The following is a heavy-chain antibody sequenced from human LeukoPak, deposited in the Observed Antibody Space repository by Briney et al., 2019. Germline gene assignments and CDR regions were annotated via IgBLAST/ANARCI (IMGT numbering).Heavy chain of an antibody. J-gene: IGHJ5*02. Sequence: SETLPLTCTVSGGSISSYYWSWIRQPPGKGLEWIGYIYTSGSTNYNPSLKSRVTISVDTSKDQFSLKLSSVTAADTAVYYCARLKVWFDPWGQGTLVTVSS. CDR3: ARLKVWFDP. V-gene: IGHV4-4*09. CDR2: IYTSGST. CDR1: GGSISSYY.